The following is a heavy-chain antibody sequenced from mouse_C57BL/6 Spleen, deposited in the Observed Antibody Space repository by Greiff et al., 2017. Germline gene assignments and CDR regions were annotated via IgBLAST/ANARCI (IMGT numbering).Heavy chain of an antibody. D-gene: IGHD1-1*01. J-gene: IGHJ4*01. CDR3: TRSTTVVAPYAMDY. V-gene: IGHV1-15*01. CDR2: IYPETGGT. CDR1: GYTFTDYE. Sequence: VQLQQSGAELVRPGASVTLSCKASGYTFTDYEMHWVKQTPVHGLEWIGAIYPETGGTAYNQKFKGKAILQADKSSSTAYMELRSLTSEDSAVYYCTRSTTVVAPYAMDYWGQGTSVTVSS.